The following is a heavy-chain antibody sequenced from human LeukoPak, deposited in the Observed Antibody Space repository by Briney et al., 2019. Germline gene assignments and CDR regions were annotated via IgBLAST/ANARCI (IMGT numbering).Heavy chain of an antibody. CDR1: EFRVSYNY. CDR2: FYGDSMI. D-gene: IGHD6-13*01. V-gene: IGHV3-53*01. Sequence: GGSLRLSCKVSEFRVSYNYMTWVRQAPRKGLEWISTFYGDSMIAYTDAVKGRFTLSTDNSKTTFYLQMNSLRVEDTAVYYCATDRSGSSAGSWAYWGQGTLVAVSS. CDR3: ATDRSGSSAGSWAY. J-gene: IGHJ4*02.